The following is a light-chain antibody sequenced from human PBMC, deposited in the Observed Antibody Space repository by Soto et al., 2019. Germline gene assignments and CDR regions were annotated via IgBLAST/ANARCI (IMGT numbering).Light chain of an antibody. CDR2: SDD. CDR1: SSNIGSYH. Sequence: QSVLTQSPSASGTPGQRVTISCYGSSSNIGSYHVYWYQQLPGTAPTLLINSDDQRPSGVLDRFSAAKSGTSASLAISGLRSEDEADYYCAAWDASLSGHVFGAGTKLTVL. CDR3: AAWDASLSGHV. V-gene: IGLV1-47*02. J-gene: IGLJ1*01.